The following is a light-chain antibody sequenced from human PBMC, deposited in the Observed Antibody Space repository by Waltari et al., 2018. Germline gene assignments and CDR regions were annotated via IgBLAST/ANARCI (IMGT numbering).Light chain of an antibody. CDR1: QSISSN. CDR3: QQSYSTPWT. V-gene: IGKV1-39*01. Sequence: IQMTKSPSYLSASVGDRVTITCRASQSISSNLNWYQHKKGKAPEVLIYAAFSLQSGVPSMFSGSGSWTYFTLTISNLQSEDFATYYCQQSYSTPWTFGQGTKVEVK. CDR2: AAF. J-gene: IGKJ1*01.